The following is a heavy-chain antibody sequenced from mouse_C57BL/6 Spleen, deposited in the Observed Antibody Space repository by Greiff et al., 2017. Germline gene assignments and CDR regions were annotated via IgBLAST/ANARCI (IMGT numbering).Heavy chain of an antibody. D-gene: IGHD4-1*01. V-gene: IGHV1-50*01. CDR3: ASWDGYYYAMDD. CDR1: GYTFTSYW. Sequence: VQLQQPGAELVKPGASVKLSCKASGYTFTSYWMQWVKQRPGQGLEWIGEIDPSDSYTNYNQKFKGKATLTVDTSSSTAYMQLSSLTSEDSAVYYCASWDGYYYAMDDWGQGTSVTVSS. J-gene: IGHJ4*01. CDR2: IDPSDSYT.